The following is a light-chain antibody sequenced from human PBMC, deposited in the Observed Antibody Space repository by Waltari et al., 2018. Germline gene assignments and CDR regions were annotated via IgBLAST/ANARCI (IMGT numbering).Light chain of an antibody. CDR3: QSFDVSLSGGVI. CDR1: RPNLGAGHD. CDR2: GNN. V-gene: IGLV1-40*01. Sequence: QSVLTQPPSVSGAPGQRVTISCTGTRPNLGAGHDVHWSQGFSGTAPKRLIYGNNNRPSGVPDRFSGSKSGMSASLAITGLQAEDEADYYCQSFDVSLSGGVIFGGGTKVTVL. J-gene: IGLJ2*01.